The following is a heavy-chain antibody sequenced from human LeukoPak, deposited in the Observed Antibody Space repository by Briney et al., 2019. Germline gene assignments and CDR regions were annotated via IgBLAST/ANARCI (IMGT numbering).Heavy chain of an antibody. CDR2: TYYRSKWYN. V-gene: IGHV6-1*01. CDR1: GDSVSSNSAA. D-gene: IGHD3-22*01. Sequence: SQTLSLTCAISGDSVSSNSAAWNWIRQSPSRGLEWLGRTYYRSKWYNDYAVSVKSRITINPDTSKNQFSLKLSSVTAADTAVYYCARKYYYDSSGYYYLPETYFDYWGQGTLVTVSS. J-gene: IGHJ4*02. CDR3: ARKYYYDSSGYYYLPETYFDY.